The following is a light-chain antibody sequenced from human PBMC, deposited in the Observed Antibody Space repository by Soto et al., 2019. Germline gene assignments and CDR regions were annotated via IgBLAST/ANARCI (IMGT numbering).Light chain of an antibody. CDR2: GAS. CDR1: QSVSSSY. J-gene: IGKJ4*01. CDR3: QQYYYTPLT. V-gene: IGKV3-20*01. Sequence: EIVLTQSPGTLSLSPGERATLSCRASQSVSSSYLAWYQQKPGQAPRLLIYGASSRATGIPDRFSGSGSGTDFTLTISSLQAEYVAVYYCQQYYYTPLTFGGGTKVEL.